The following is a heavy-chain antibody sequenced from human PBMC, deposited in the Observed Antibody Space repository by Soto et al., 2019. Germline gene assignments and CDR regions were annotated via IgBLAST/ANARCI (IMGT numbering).Heavy chain of an antibody. CDR3: AKVSGSGSYPLDY. CDR1: GFTFSSYA. V-gene: IGHV3-23*01. Sequence: ETLSLFCAASGFTFSSYAMSWVRQAPGKGLEWVSAISGSGGSTYYADSVKGRFTISRDNSKNTLYLQMNSLRAEDTAVYYCAKVSGSGSYPLDYWGQGTLVTVSS. J-gene: IGHJ4*02. CDR2: ISGSGGST. D-gene: IGHD1-26*01.